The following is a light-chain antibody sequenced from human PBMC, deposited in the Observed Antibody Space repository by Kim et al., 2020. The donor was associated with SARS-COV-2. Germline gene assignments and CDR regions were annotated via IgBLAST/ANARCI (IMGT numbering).Light chain of an antibody. CDR2: KAS. CDR1: QYIPRR. CDR3: QQYDTYPWT. J-gene: IGKJ1*01. Sequence: ASVGDRVTITCRASQYIPRRLAWYQQKPGKAPKVLISKASTLESGVPSTFSGSGSGTDFTLTISSLQPDDFATYYCQQYDTYPWTFGQGTKVDIK. V-gene: IGKV1-5*03.